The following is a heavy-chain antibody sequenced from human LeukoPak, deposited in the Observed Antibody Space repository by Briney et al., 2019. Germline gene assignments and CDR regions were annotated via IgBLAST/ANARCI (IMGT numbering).Heavy chain of an antibody. Sequence: PSETLSLTCTVSGGSISSSSYYWGWIRQPPGKGLEWIGSIYYSGSTYYNPSLKSRVTISVDTSKNQFSLKLSSVTAADTAVYYCARHTAMVSFGMLRWFDPWGQGTLVTVSS. CDR3: ARHTAMVSFGMLRWFDP. CDR1: GGSISSSSYY. CDR2: IYYSGST. J-gene: IGHJ5*02. D-gene: IGHD5-18*01. V-gene: IGHV4-39*01.